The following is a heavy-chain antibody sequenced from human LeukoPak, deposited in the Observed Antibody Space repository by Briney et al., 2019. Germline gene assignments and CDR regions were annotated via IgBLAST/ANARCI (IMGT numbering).Heavy chain of an antibody. CDR3: ARVVPAARAFDP. D-gene: IGHD2-2*01. CDR2: INPNSGGT. CDR1: GFTFSTFH. V-gene: IGHV1-2*02. J-gene: IGHJ5*02. Sequence: GGSLRLSCTASGFTFSTFHMHWVRQAPGQGLEWMGWINPNSGGTNYAQKFQGRVTMTRDTSISTAYMELSRLRSDDTAVYYCARVVPAARAFDPWGQGTLVTVSS.